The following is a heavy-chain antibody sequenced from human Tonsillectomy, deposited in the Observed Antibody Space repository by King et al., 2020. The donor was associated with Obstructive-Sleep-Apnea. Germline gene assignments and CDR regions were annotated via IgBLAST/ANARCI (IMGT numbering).Heavy chain of an antibody. J-gene: IGHJ4*02. D-gene: IGHD1-26*01. CDR1: GFTFSRYW. CDR2: IKQDGGEI. Sequence: VQLVESGGALVQPGGSLRLSCVASGFTFSRYWMAWVRQAPGKGPEWVANIKQDGGEIYYVDSVKGRFTVSSDNAKNSLSLQMNSLRAEDTAVYYCARDKIEGATYFDYWGQGTLVTVSS. CDR3: ARDKIEGATYFDY. V-gene: IGHV3-7*01.